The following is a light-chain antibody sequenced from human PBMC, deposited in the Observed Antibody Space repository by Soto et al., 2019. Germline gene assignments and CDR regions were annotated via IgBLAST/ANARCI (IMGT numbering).Light chain of an antibody. Sequence: IQMTQSPSTLSASVGDRVTITCRASQSISSWLASYQQKPGKAPKLLIYKASSLESGVPSRFSGSGSGTKFTLTISILQPDDFATDYCQQYKSYPWTFGQGTKVDSK. CDR1: QSISSW. V-gene: IGKV1-5*03. CDR2: KAS. CDR3: QQYKSYPWT. J-gene: IGKJ1*01.